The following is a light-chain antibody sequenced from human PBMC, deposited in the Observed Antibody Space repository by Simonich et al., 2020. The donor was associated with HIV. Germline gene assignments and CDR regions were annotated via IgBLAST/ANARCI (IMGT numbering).Light chain of an antibody. Sequence: QSALTQPASVSGSPGQAITISCTGTSSDFGGYYYVSCYQQHPAKVPTLMIYYFSNRPSGVSNRFPGSKSGNTASLTISGLQAEDEADYYCNSYTSSSTWVFGGGTKLTVL. V-gene: IGLV2-14*03. CDR1: SSDFGGYYY. CDR2: YFS. CDR3: NSYTSSSTWV. J-gene: IGLJ3*02.